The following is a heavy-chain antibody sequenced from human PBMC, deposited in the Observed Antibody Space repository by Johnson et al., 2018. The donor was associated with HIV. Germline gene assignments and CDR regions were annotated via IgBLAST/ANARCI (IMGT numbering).Heavy chain of an antibody. CDR3: AKDCVGVWWSRAFDI. J-gene: IGHJ3*02. Sequence: QVQLVESGGGLVKPGGSLRLSCAASGFTFSSYAMHWVRQAPGKGLEWVAVISYDGSNKYYADSVKGRFTISRDNSKNTLYLQMNSLRAEDTAVYYCAKDCVGVWWSRAFDIWGQGTMVTVSS. CDR1: GFTFSSYA. D-gene: IGHD2-21*01. CDR2: ISYDGSNK. V-gene: IGHV3-30-3*01.